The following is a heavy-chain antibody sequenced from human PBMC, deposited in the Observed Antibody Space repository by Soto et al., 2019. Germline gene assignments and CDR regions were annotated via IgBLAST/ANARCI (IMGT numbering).Heavy chain of an antibody. V-gene: IGHV3-30*18. CDR1: GFTFSSYG. J-gene: IGHJ4*02. CDR2: ISYDGSNK. D-gene: IGHD6-19*01. CDR3: AKDYSSGWLDY. Sequence: QVQLVESGGGVVKPGRSLRLSCAASGFTFSSYGMHWVRQAPGKGLEWVAVISYDGSNKYYADSVKGRFTISRDNSKNPLYLQMNSLRAEDTAVYYCAKDYSSGWLDYWGQGTLVTVSS.